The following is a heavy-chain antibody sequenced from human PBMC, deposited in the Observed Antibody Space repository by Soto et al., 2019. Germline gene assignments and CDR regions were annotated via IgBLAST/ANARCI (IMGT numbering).Heavy chain of an antibody. J-gene: IGHJ4*02. CDR1: GFTFHNYW. Sequence: GGSLRLSCAASGFTFHNYWMGWVRQTPDKGLEWVANIKPDGSDKYYVDSVKGRFTISRDNAKNSLYLQMNSLRAEDTAVYYCARENYFDYWGQGTLVTVSS. V-gene: IGHV3-7*01. CDR2: IKPDGSDK. CDR3: ARENYFDY.